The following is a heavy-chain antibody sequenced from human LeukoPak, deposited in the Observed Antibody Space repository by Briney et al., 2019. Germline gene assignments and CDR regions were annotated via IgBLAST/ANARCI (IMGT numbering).Heavy chain of an antibody. D-gene: IGHD2/OR15-2a*01. CDR1: GGSFSGYY. J-gene: IGHJ6*03. V-gene: IGHV4-34*01. CDR3: ARASPPKSSNWRAYYYYYYMDV. CDR2: INHSGST. Sequence: ASETLSLTCAVYGGSFSGYYWSWIRQPPGKGLEWIGEINHSGSTNYNPSLKSRVTISVDTSKNQFSLKLSSVTAADTAVYYCARASPPKSSNWRAYYYYYYMDVWGKGTTVTVSS.